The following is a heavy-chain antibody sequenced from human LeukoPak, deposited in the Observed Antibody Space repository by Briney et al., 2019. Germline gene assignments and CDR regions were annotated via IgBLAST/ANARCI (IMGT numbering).Heavy chain of an antibody. Sequence: SGTLSLTCTVSGGSISNYYWSWIRQSPGKGLEWIGYIYYSGSTNYNPSLKSRVTISVDTSKNQFSLKLSSVTAADTAVYYCARGGTYYDYWGLGTLVIVSS. CDR3: ARGGTYYDY. J-gene: IGHJ4*02. V-gene: IGHV4-59*01. CDR2: IYYSGST. CDR1: GGSISNYY. D-gene: IGHD1-26*01.